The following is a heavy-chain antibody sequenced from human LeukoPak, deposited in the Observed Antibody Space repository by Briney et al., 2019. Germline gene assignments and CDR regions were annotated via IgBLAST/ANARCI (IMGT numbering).Heavy chain of an antibody. Sequence: GGSLRLSCAASGFTFSSYAMTWVRQAPGKGLEWVSTITGSGGYTYYADSVKGRFTISRDNAKNSLYLQMNSLRAEDTAVYYCAREVVVTATVRGFHYYYGMDVWGQGTTVTVSS. D-gene: IGHD2-21*02. CDR3: AREVVVTATVRGFHYYYGMDV. CDR2: ITGSGGYT. V-gene: IGHV3-21*01. J-gene: IGHJ6*02. CDR1: GFTFSSYA.